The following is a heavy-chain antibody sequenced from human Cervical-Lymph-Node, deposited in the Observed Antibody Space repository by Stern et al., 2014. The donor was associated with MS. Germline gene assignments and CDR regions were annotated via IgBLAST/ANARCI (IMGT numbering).Heavy chain of an antibody. CDR3: AREAFYCTNGVCPPNWFDP. V-gene: IGHV3-11*01. CDR1: GFTFSDYY. J-gene: IGHJ5*02. CDR2: ISSSGSTI. D-gene: IGHD2-8*01. Sequence: VQLEESGGGLVKPGGSLRLSCAASGFTFSDYYMSWIRQAPGKGLEWVSYISSSGSTIYYADSVKGRFTISRDNAKNSLYLQMNSLRAEDTAVYYCAREAFYCTNGVCPPNWFDPWGQGTLVTVSS.